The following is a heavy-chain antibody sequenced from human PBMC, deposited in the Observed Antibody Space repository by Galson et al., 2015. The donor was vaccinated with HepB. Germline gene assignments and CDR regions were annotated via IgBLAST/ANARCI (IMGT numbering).Heavy chain of an antibody. V-gene: IGHV3-48*02. J-gene: IGHJ4*02. CDR3: ARPSFKYNSGWFFNY. CDR2: ISSSDAI. D-gene: IGHD6-19*01. Sequence: SLRLSCAASGFTFSSYNMNWVRQAPGKGLEWVSYISSSDAIYYADPVKGRFTISRDNAKNSLYLQMNSLRDEDTAVYYCARPSFKYNSGWFFNYWGQGTLVTVSS. CDR1: GFTFSSYN.